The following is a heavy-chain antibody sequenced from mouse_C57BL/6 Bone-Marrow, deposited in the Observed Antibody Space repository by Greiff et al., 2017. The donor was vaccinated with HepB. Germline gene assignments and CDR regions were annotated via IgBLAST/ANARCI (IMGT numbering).Heavy chain of an antibody. D-gene: IGHD1-1*01. CDR2: IYPGDGDT. J-gene: IGHJ2*01. Sequence: VQLVESGPELVKPGASVKISCKASGYAFSSSWMNWVKQRPGKGLEWIGRIYPGDGDTNYNGKFKGKATLTADKSSSTAYMQLSSLTSEDSAVYFCAYYYGSSYFDYWGQGTTLTVSS. CDR3: AYYYGSSYFDY. CDR1: GYAFSSSW. V-gene: IGHV1-82*01.